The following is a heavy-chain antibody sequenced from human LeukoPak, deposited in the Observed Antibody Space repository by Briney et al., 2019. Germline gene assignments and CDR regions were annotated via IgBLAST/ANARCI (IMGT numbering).Heavy chain of an antibody. V-gene: IGHV3-30-3*01. Sequence: GGSLRLSCAASGFTFSSYAMHWVRQAPGKGLEWVAVISYNGNNKYYADSVKGRFTISRDNSKNTLYLQMNSLRAEDTAVYYCARVLGSYGYYLPFDYWGQGTPVTVSS. CDR1: GFTFSSYA. J-gene: IGHJ4*02. D-gene: IGHD5-18*01. CDR3: ARVLGSYGYYLPFDY. CDR2: ISYNGNNK.